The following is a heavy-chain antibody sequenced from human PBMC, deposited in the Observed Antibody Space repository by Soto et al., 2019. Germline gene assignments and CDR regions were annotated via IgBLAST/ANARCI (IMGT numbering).Heavy chain of an antibody. V-gene: IGHV3-30*18. CDR1: GFTFSSYG. Sequence: LSLSCAASGFTFSSYGMHWVRQAPGKGLEWVAVISYDGSNKYYADSVKGRFTISRDNSKNTLYLQMSSLRAEDTAVYYCAKSCSGGSCYSVYWGQGTLVTVYS. CDR2: ISYDGSNK. CDR3: AKSCSGGSCYSVY. D-gene: IGHD2-15*01. J-gene: IGHJ4*02.